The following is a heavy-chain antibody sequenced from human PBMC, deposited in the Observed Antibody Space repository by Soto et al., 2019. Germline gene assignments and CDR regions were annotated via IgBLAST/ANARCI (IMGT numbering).Heavy chain of an antibody. V-gene: IGHV3-23*01. CDR3: ANSIAAAGFAMEY. CDR2: ISGSGAGT. CDR1: GFTFSSYA. J-gene: IGHJ4*02. Sequence: EVQLLESGGGLVQPGGSLRLSCAASGFTFSSYALSWVRLAPGKGLEWVSAISGSGAGTYYADSVKGRFTISRDNSKNTLYLQMNSLRAEYTVVYYCANSIAAAGFAMEYWGQGTLVTVSS. D-gene: IGHD6-13*01.